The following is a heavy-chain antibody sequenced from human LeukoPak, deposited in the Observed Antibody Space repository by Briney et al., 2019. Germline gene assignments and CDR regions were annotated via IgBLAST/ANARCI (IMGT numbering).Heavy chain of an antibody. Sequence: SETLSLTCAVSGGSFSGYYWGWIRQPPGKGLEWIGEINHSGDTNYNPSLKGRVIISVDPSKNQFSLKVRSVTAADTAVYYCAREGDVYAVSYYFDYWGQGTLVTVPS. CDR1: GGSFSGYY. V-gene: IGHV4-34*01. CDR3: AREGDVYAVSYYFDY. D-gene: IGHD3-16*01. CDR2: INHSGDT. J-gene: IGHJ4*02.